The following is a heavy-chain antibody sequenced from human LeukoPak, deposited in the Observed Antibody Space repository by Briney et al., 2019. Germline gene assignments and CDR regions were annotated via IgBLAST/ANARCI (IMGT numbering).Heavy chain of an antibody. CDR3: AITRGYSYGYLDY. CDR1: GGSISSYY. D-gene: IGHD5-18*01. Sequence: SETLSLTCTVSGGSISSYYWSWIRLSPGKGLEWIGYISYSGVTTYNPSLKSRVTISVDTSKNRFSLKLSSVTAADTAVYYCAITRGYSYGYLDYWGQGTLVTVSS. J-gene: IGHJ4*02. CDR2: ISYSGVT. V-gene: IGHV4-59*08.